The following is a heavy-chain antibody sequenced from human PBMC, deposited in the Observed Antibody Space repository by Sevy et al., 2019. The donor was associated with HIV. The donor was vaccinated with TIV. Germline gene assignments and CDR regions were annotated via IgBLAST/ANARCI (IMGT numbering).Heavy chain of an antibody. CDR1: GFTFSRYG. V-gene: IGHV3-30*02. J-gene: IGHJ2*01. D-gene: IGHD2-15*01. CDR2: IRYDGSNK. CDR3: ASGLAYWYFDL. Sequence: GGSLRLSCAASGFTFSRYGMHWVRQSPGKGLEWVAFIRYDGSNKYFADSGKGRFTISRDNSDNTVFLQMNSLRAEDSAVYYCASGLAYWYFDLWGRGTLVTVSS.